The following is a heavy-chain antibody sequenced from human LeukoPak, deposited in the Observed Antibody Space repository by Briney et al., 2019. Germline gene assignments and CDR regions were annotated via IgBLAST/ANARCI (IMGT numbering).Heavy chain of an antibody. D-gene: IGHD2-15*01. V-gene: IGHV3-53*01. CDR2: IYSGGTT. Sequence: GGSLRLSCTASGFIASSNYMSWVRQAPGKGLEWVSLIYSGGTTYYPDSVMGRSTISRDKSNNTLYLQMNSLRAEDTAVYYCAPGGRSGVAFECWGQGTLVTVSS. CDR3: APGGRSGVAFEC. J-gene: IGHJ4*02. CDR1: GFIASSNY.